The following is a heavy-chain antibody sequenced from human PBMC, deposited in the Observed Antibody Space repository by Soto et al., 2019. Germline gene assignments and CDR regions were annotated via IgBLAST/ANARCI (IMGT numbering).Heavy chain of an antibody. CDR2: ISDSGVKT. D-gene: IGHD3-22*01. CDR3: AKGPRDLSDYDSSGYYTAQGY. Sequence: GGSLRLSCAASGFTFNTYAMIWVRQAPGRGLESISSISDSGVKTYYADSVKGRFTISRDNSKNTLYLQMNSLRAEDTAVYYCAKGPRDLSDYDSSGYYTAQGYWGQGTLVTVSS. V-gene: IGHV3-23*01. CDR1: GFTFNTYA. J-gene: IGHJ4*02.